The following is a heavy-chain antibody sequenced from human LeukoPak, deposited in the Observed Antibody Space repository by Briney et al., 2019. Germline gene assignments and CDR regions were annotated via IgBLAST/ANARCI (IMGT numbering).Heavy chain of an antibody. J-gene: IGHJ4*02. CDR3: ARDFAGELFDY. D-gene: IGHD1-26*01. Sequence: GGSLRLSCAASGFTFSSYWMHWVRQAPGKGLVWVSRINSDGSSTSYADSVKGRFTISRDNAKNTLYLQMNSLRAEDTAMYYCARDFAGELFDYWGQGTLVTVSS. CDR1: GFTFSSYW. V-gene: IGHV3-74*01. CDR2: INSDGSST.